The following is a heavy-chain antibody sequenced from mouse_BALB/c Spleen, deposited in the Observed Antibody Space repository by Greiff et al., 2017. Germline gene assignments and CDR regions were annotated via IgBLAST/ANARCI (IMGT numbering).Heavy chain of an antibody. CDR3: ARGRTTVVATDY. V-gene: IGHV1-80*01. Sequence: VQLQQPGSELVRPGASVKLSCKASGYTFTSYWMNWVKQRPGQGLEWIGQIYPGDGDTNYNGKFKGKATLTADKSSSTAYMQLSSLTSEDSAVYFCARGRTTVVATDYWGQGTTLTVSS. CDR1: GYTFTSYW. CDR2: IYPGDGDT. J-gene: IGHJ2*01. D-gene: IGHD1-1*01.